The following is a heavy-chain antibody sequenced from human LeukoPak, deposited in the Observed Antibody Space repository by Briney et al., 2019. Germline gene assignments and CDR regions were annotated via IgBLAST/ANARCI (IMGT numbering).Heavy chain of an antibody. CDR1: GYSFTSYW. Sequence: GESLKISCKGSGYSFTSYWIAWVRQMPGKGLDWMGIIYPGDSDTRYSPSFLGQVTISADKSIDTAYLQWSSLKASDTALYYCARSAGSNWFGPWGQGTQVTVSS. J-gene: IGHJ5*02. CDR3: ARSAGSNWFGP. CDR2: IYPGDSDT. V-gene: IGHV5-51*01.